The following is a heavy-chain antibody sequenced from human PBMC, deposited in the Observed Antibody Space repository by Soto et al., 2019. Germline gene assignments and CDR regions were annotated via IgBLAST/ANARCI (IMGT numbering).Heavy chain of an antibody. CDR2: IYSGGST. CDR1: GFTVSSNY. J-gene: IGHJ6*02. D-gene: IGHD6-13*01. V-gene: IGHV3-53*01. CDR3: ARGGPTASAAAAVPYYYYGMDV. Sequence: PGGSLRLSCAASGFTVSSNYMSWVRQALGKGLEWVSVIYSGGSTYYADSVKGRFTISRDNSKNTLYLQMNSLRAEDTAVYYCARGGPTASAAAAVPYYYYGMDVWGQGTTVTVSS.